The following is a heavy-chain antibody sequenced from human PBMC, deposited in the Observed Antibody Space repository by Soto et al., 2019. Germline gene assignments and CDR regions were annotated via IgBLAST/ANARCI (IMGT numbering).Heavy chain of an antibody. CDR2: ISGSGGST. Sequence: GGSLRLSCAASGFTFSSYAMSWVRQAPGKGLEWVSAISGSGGSTYYADSVKGRFTISRDNSKNTLYLQMNSLRAEDTAVYYCAKDLLYSSEFGYYFDYWGQGTLVTVSS. CDR3: AKDLLYSSEFGYYFDY. CDR1: GFTFSSYA. V-gene: IGHV3-23*01. D-gene: IGHD6-19*01. J-gene: IGHJ4*02.